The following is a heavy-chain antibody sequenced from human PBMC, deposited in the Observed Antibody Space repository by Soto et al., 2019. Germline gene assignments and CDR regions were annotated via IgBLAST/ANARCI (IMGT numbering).Heavy chain of an antibody. D-gene: IGHD3-22*01. CDR2: IWYDGSNK. CDR1: GFTFSSYG. CDR3: AASPGPPIYYDSSGFRLSGGMDV. J-gene: IGHJ6*02. Sequence: GGSLRLSCAASGFTFSSYGMHWVRQAPGKGLEWVAVIWYDGSNKYYADSVKGRFTISRDNSKNTLYLQMNSLRAEDTAVYYCAASPGPPIYYDSSGFRLSGGMDVWGQGTTVTVSS. V-gene: IGHV3-33*01.